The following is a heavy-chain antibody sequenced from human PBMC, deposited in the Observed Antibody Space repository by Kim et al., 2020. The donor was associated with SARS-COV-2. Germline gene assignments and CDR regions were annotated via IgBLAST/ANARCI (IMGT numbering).Heavy chain of an antibody. D-gene: IGHD1-26*01. CDR3: AKDLRREIPLYY. CDR2: ISWYSGSI. CDR1: GFTFGDYA. Sequence: GGSLSLSCAASGFTFGDYAMHWVRHAPGKGLEWVSGISWYSGSIGYADSVKGRFTISRDNAKNSLYLQMKSLRAEDTALYYCAKDLRREIPLYYWGQGTLVTVSS. V-gene: IGHV3-9*01. J-gene: IGHJ4*02.